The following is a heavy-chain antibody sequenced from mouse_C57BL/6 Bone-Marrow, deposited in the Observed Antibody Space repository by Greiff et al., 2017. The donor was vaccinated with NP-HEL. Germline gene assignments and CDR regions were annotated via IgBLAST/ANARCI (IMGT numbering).Heavy chain of an antibody. CDR2: IDPSDSET. D-gene: IGHD1-1*01. CDR1: GYTFTSYW. J-gene: IGHJ4*01. Sequence: QVQLQQPGAELVRPGSSVKLSCKASGYTFTSYWMHWVKQRPIQGLEWIGNIDPSDSETHYNQKFKDKATLTVDKSSSTAYMQLSSLTSEDSAVYYCTRLWDVITTVPSLYAMDYWGQGTSVTVSS. CDR3: TRLWDVITTVPSLYAMDY. V-gene: IGHV1-52*01.